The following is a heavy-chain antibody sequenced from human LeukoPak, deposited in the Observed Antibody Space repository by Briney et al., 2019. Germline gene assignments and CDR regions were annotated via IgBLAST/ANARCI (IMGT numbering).Heavy chain of an antibody. CDR2: ISSSSSYI. CDR3: AREVDYGSGSYYFDY. CDR1: GFTFSSYS. J-gene: IGHJ4*02. V-gene: IGHV3-21*01. D-gene: IGHD3-10*01. Sequence: GGSLRLSCAASGFTFSSYSMNWARPAPGKGLEWVSSISSSSSYIYYADSAKGRFTISRDNAKNSLYLQMNSLRAEDTAVYYCAREVDYGSGSYYFDYWGQGTLVTVSS.